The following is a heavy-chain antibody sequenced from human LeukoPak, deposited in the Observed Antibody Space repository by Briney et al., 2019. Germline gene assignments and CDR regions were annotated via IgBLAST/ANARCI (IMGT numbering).Heavy chain of an antibody. Sequence: QPGGSLRLSCAASGFTFSTYWMHWVRQAPGKGLVWVSLINSGGDDTRYADSVKGRFTISRDNAKNTLYLQTNSLRAEDTAVYYCARRIGYSSGHSAVYYFDYWGQGTLVTVSS. CDR2: INSGGDDT. V-gene: IGHV3-74*01. CDR3: ARRIGYSSGHSAVYYFDY. D-gene: IGHD6-19*01. J-gene: IGHJ4*02. CDR1: GFTFSTYW.